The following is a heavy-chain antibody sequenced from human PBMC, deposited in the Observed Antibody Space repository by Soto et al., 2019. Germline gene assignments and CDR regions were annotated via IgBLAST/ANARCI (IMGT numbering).Heavy chain of an antibody. CDR1: GFTFSSYW. V-gene: IGHV3-7*01. CDR2: IKQDGSEK. D-gene: IGHD3-9*01. J-gene: IGHJ4*02. Sequence: EVQLVESGGGLVQPGGSLRLSCAASGFTFSSYWMSWVRQAPGKGLEWVANIKQDGSEKYYVDSVKGRFTISRDNAKNSLYLQMNSLRAEDTAVYYCARDYLEYFDWLPQVYYFDYWGQGTLVTVSS. CDR3: ARDYLEYFDWLPQVYYFDY.